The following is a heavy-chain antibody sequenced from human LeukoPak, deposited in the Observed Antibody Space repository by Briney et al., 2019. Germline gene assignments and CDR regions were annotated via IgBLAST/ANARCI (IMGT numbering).Heavy chain of an antibody. Sequence: ASVKVSCKVSGYTLTELSMHWVRQAPGKGLEWMGGFDPEDGETIYAQKFQGRVTMTEDTSTDTAYMELSSLRSEDTAVYNCATDRYHSSGWYRFGYWGQGTLVTVSS. CDR3: ATDRYHSSGWYRFGY. V-gene: IGHV1-24*01. J-gene: IGHJ4*02. CDR1: GYTLTELS. CDR2: FDPEDGET. D-gene: IGHD6-19*01.